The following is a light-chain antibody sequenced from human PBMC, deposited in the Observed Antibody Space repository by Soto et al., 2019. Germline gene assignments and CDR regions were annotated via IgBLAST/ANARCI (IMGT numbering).Light chain of an antibody. Sequence: IVLTQSPVTPSLSPGERATLSCIASLIVSNNYLAWSQKQPRQAHRFIIYAASNRATGIPDRLSGSGSGIDFPLTFSSLEPDDFAVYYFQQHGSLGPFGQG. CDR1: LIVSNNY. J-gene: IGKJ1*01. CDR3: QQHGSLGP. V-gene: IGKV3-20*01. CDR2: AAS.